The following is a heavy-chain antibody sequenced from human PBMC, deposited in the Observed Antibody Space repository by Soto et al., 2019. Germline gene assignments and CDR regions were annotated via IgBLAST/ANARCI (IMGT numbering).Heavy chain of an antibody. V-gene: IGHV4-4*02. CDR3: AGLWFNDGWFDP. J-gene: IGHJ5*02. Sequence: QVHLQESGPGLVKASETLSLTCAVSGGSISSSNWWSWVRQSPGKGLEWIGQIDHSGSTNYNPSLKSTVTMSVDKSKIQFSLKLSSVTAADTAVYSCAGLWFNDGWFDPWGQGTLVTVSS. CDR1: GGSISSSNW. D-gene: IGHD2-21*01. CDR2: IDHSGST.